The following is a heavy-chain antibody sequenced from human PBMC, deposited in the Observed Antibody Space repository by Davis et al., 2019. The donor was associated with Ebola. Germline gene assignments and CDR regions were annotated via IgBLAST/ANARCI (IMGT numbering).Heavy chain of an antibody. D-gene: IGHD3-3*01. CDR3: ARVSGKLRFLEWLLPFDY. CDR1: GYTFTSYY. V-gene: IGHV1-46*01. Sequence: ASVKVSCKASGYTFTSYYMHWVRQAPGQGLEWMGIINPSGGSTSYAQKFQGRVTMTRDTSTSTVYMELSSLRSEDTAVYYCARVSGKLRFLEWLLPFDYWGQGTLVTVSS. J-gene: IGHJ4*02. CDR2: INPSGGST.